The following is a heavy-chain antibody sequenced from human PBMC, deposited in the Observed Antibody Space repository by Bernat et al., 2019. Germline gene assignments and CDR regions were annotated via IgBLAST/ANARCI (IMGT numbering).Heavy chain of an antibody. CDR3: ARAPGIYSSGWYYFDY. V-gene: IGHV4-59*01. D-gene: IGHD6-19*01. J-gene: IGHJ4*02. CDR2: IYYSGST. CDR1: GGSISSYY. Sequence: QVQLQESGPGLLKPSETLSLTCTVSGGSISSYYWSWIRQPPGKGLEWMGYIYYSGSTNYNPSLKSRVTISVDTYKNQFSLKLSSVTAADTAVYYCARAPGIYSSGWYYFDYWGQGTLVTVSS.